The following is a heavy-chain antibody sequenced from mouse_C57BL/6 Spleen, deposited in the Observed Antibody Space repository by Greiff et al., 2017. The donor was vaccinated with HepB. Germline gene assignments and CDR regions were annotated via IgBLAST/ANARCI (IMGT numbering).Heavy chain of an antibody. Sequence: EVQLQQSGPELVKPGASVKIPCKASGYTFTDYNMDWVKQSHGKSLEWIGDINPNNGGTIYNQKFKGKATLTVDKSSSTAYMELRSLTSEDTAVYYCARCPPEYYYGSGYWYFDVWGTGTTVTVSS. CDR2: INPNNGGT. CDR3: ARCPPEYYYGSGYWYFDV. J-gene: IGHJ1*03. V-gene: IGHV1-18*01. CDR1: GYTFTDYN. D-gene: IGHD1-1*01.